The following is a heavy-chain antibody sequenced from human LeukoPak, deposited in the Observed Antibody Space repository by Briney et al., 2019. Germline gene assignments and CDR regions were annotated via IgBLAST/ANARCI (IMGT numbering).Heavy chain of an antibody. D-gene: IGHD3-3*01. J-gene: IGHJ5*02. Sequence: GGSLRLSCAASGFTVSSNYMSWVRQAPGKGLEWVSVIYSGGSTYYADSVKGRFTISRDNSKNTLYLQMNSLRAEDTAVYYCARQRDHEFWSGFHPWGQGTLVTVSS. V-gene: IGHV3-66*02. CDR2: IYSGGST. CDR1: GFTVSSNY. CDR3: ARQRDHEFWSGFHP.